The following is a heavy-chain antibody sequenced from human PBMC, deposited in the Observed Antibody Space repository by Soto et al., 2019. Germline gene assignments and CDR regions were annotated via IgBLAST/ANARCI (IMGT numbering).Heavy chain of an antibody. V-gene: IGHV4-38-2*02. J-gene: IGHJ6*02. CDR3: ARAGVERITILGVVAPYGLDV. CDR1: GYSITSGYY. D-gene: IGHD3-3*01. Sequence: PSETLSLTCSVSGYSITSGYYWGWIRLPPGKGLEWIASIYHSAKSYYSPSLKSRVTISVDTSKNHFSLKVNSVTAADTAVYFCARAGVERITILGVVAPYGLDVWGQGTTVTVSS. CDR2: IYHSAKS.